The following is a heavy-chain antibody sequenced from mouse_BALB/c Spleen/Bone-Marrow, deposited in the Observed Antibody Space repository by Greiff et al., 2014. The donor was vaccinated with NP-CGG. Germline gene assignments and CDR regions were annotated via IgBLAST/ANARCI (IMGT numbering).Heavy chain of an antibody. V-gene: IGHV1-4*01. CDR1: GYTFTSYT. Sequence: QVHVKQSGAELARPGASVKMSRKASGYTFTSYTMQWIRQRPGQGLEWIGYIIPTSDYTNYNQKFKGKATLTADKSSNTAYMQLSSLTSEDFAVYYCAREARTGAWFAYWGQGTLVTVSA. J-gene: IGHJ3*01. D-gene: IGHD4-1*01. CDR3: AREARTGAWFAY. CDR2: IIPTSDYT.